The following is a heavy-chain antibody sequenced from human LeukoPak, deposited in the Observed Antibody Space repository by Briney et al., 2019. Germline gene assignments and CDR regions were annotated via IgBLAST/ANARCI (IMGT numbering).Heavy chain of an antibody. Sequence: GGSLRLSCAASGFTFSTYYMSWVRQAPGRGLEWVSAISGSGHSTYYADSVRGRFTISRDNSKNTLYLRMNSLTADDTAVYYCAKTTVGYSSGRYPGWPADCWGQGTLVTVSS. J-gene: IGHJ4*02. D-gene: IGHD6-19*01. CDR1: GFTFSTYY. CDR2: ISGSGHST. CDR3: AKTTVGYSSGRYPGWPADC. V-gene: IGHV3-23*01.